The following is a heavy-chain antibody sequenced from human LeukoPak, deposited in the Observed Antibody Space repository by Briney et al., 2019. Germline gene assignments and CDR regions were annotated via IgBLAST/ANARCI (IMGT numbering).Heavy chain of an antibody. Sequence: GGSLSLSCAASGFTFRIYEMNWVRQAPGKGPEWVSYISSSSSTIYYADSVKGRFTISRDNAKNSLYLQMNSLRAEDTAVYYCARDGSSTSGVGYFDYWGQGTLVTVSS. D-gene: IGHD2-2*01. CDR2: ISSSSSTI. V-gene: IGHV3-48*03. J-gene: IGHJ4*02. CDR1: GFTFRIYE. CDR3: ARDGSSTSGVGYFDY.